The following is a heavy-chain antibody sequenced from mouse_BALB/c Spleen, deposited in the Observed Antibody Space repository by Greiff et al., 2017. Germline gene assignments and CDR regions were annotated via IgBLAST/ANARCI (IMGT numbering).Heavy chain of an antibody. V-gene: IGHV2-9*02. D-gene: IGHD1-2*01. CDR1: GFSLTSYG. Sequence: VMLVESGPGLVAPSQSLSITCTVSGFSLTSYGVHWVRQPPGKGLDWLGVIWAGGSTNYNSALMSRLSISKDNSKSQVFSKMNSLQTDDTAMYYCARTTATNFDYWGQGTTLTVSS. CDR2: IWAGGST. CDR3: ARTTATNFDY. J-gene: IGHJ2*01.